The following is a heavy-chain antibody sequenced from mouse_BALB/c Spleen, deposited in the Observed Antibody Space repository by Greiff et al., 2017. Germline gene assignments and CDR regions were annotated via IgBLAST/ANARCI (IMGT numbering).Heavy chain of an antibody. D-gene: IGHD2-4*01. CDR3: NARMITTGCAY. CDR1: GFNIKDYY. Sequence: VQLQQSGAELVRSGASVKLSCTASGFNIKDYYMHWVKQRPEQGLEWIGWIDPENGDTEYAPKFQGKATMTADTSSNTAYLQLSSLTSEDTAVYYCNARMITTGCAYWGEGTLVTVSA. CDR2: IDPENGDT. V-gene: IGHV14-4*02. J-gene: IGHJ3*01.